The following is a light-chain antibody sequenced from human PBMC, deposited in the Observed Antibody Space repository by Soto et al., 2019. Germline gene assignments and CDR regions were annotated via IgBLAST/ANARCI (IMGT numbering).Light chain of an antibody. CDR1: MRDVGAYNL. Sequence: QSVLTQPASVSGSPGQSITISCAGTMRDVGAYNLVSWYQQYPGKAPKLIIYDVTKRTSGVPDRFSGSKSGNSASLTISGLQAEDEADYYCSSYAGSYILGVFGGGTKLTVL. J-gene: IGLJ3*02. V-gene: IGLV2-11*01. CDR2: DVT. CDR3: SSYAGSYILGV.